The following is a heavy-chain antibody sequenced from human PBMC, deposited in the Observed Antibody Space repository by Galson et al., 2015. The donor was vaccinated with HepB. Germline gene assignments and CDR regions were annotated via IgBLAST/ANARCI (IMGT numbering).Heavy chain of an antibody. CDR3: ERSMQVVAAADH. CDR1: GFTFSRNS. J-gene: IGHJ4*02. V-gene: IGHV3-33*01. D-gene: IGHD6-13*01. CDR2: IWHDGGNK. Sequence: SLRLSCAASGFTFSRNSMHWVRQAPGKGLEWVAVIWHDGGNKYYADSVKGRFTISRDNSKNTVSLQMNSLREEDTAVYYCERSMQVVAAADHWGQGTLVTVSS.